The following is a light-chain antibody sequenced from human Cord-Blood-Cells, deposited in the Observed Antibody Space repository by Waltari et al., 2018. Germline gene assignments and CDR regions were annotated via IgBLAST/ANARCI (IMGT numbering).Light chain of an antibody. CDR2: EVS. J-gene: IGLJ3*02. Sequence: QSALTQPPSVSGSPGQSVTISCTGTSSDVGSYNRVSWYQQPPGTAPKLMIYEVSNRPSWVPDRFSGSKSGNTASLTISGLQAEDEADCYCSSYTSSSTWVFGGGTKLTVL. V-gene: IGLV2-18*02. CDR1: SSDVGSYNR. CDR3: SSYTSSSTWV.